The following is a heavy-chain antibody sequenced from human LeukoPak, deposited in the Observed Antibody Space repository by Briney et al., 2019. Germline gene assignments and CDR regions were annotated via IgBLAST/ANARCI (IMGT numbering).Heavy chain of an antibody. J-gene: IGHJ2*01. V-gene: IGHV4-59*01. CDR2: IYESGGT. Sequence: PSETLSLTCTVSGASISTYYWSWIRQPPGKGLEWIGYIYESGGTNYNPSLKSRVTISVDTSKNQFSLELSSVTAADTAVYYCATYRTSFIYWYFDLWGRGTLVTVSS. CDR3: ATYRTSFIYWYFDL. CDR1: GASISTYY. D-gene: IGHD2-2*01.